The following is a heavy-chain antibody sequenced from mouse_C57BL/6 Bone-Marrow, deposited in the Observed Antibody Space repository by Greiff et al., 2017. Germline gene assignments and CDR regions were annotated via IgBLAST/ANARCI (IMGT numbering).Heavy chain of an antibody. CDR2: ISDGGSYT. CDR1: GFTFTSYA. CDR3: ASPMITAWFAY. J-gene: IGHJ3*01. Sequence: EVQLVESGGGLVKPGGSLTLSCAASGFTFTSYAMSWVRQTPEKRLEWVATISDGGSYTYYPDNVKGRFTISRDNAKNNLYLQMSPLKSEDISMYYCASPMITAWFAYWGQGTLVTVSA. V-gene: IGHV5-4*01. D-gene: IGHD2-4*01.